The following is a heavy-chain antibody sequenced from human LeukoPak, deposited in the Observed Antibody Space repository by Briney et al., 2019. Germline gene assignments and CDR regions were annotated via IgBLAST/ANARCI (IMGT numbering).Heavy chain of an antibody. D-gene: IGHD3-10*01. V-gene: IGHV4-30-2*01. Sequence: PSETLSLTCTVSGGSISSGGYYWSWIRQPPGKGLEWIGYIYHSGSTYYNPSLKSRVTISVDRSKNQFSLKLSSVTAADTAVYYCAGYSSPRGLDYWGQGTLVTVSS. CDR3: AGYSSPRGLDY. CDR1: GGSISSGGYY. CDR2: IYHSGST. J-gene: IGHJ4*02.